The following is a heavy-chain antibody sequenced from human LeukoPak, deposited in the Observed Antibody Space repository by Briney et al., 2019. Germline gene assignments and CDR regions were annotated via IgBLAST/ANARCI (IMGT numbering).Heavy chain of an antibody. CDR3: ARSRAALYYYMDV. D-gene: IGHD2-15*01. V-gene: IGHV4-59*12. Sequence: SETLSLTCTVSGGSISSYYWSWIRQPPGKGLEWIGYIYYSGSTNYNPSLKSRVTISVDRSKNQFSLKLSSVAAADTAVYYCARSRAALYYYMDVWGKGTTVTVSS. CDR1: GGSISSYY. CDR2: IYYSGST. J-gene: IGHJ6*03.